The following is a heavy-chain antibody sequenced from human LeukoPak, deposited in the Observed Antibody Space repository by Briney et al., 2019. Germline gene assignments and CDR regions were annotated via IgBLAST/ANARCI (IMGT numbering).Heavy chain of an antibody. J-gene: IGHJ4*02. CDR3: ATERIAVAGTDY. V-gene: IGHV3-11*06. Sequence: GGSLRLSCAASGFSFGDYYMSWIRQAPGKGLEWISFISDTGTYTKYAASVKGRFTISRDNAANSLHLQLHSLRVDDTAVYYCATERIAVAGTDYWGQGTLVTVSS. CDR2: ISDTGTYT. D-gene: IGHD6-19*01. CDR1: GFSFGDYY.